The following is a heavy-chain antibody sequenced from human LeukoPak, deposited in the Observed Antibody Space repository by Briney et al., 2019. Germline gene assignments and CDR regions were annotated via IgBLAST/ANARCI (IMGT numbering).Heavy chain of an antibody. CDR2: VSGHST. CDR1: GFTFSDFT. Sequence: PGGSLRLSCAATGFTFSDFTMNWVRQAPGKGLEWVSGVSGHSTYTADSVKGRFTISRDNSKNTLYLQMNSLKAEDTATYYCAKAGWLQTHWYFDLWGRGTLVTVSS. CDR3: AKAGWLQTHWYFDL. V-gene: IGHV3-23*01. J-gene: IGHJ2*01. D-gene: IGHD5-24*01.